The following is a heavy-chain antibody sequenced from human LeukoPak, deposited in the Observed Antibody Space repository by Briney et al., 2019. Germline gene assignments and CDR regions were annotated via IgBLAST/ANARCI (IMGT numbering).Heavy chain of an antibody. V-gene: IGHV4-59*01. Sequence: SETLSLTCTVSGGSISTYYWSWIRQPPGKGLEWIGYIYYSGSTNYNPSLKSRVTISIDTSKNQFSLKLSSVTAADTAVYYCAREDSGSAFDYWGQGTLVTVSS. J-gene: IGHJ4*02. CDR2: IYYSGST. D-gene: IGHD1-26*01. CDR3: AREDSGSAFDY. CDR1: GGSISTYY.